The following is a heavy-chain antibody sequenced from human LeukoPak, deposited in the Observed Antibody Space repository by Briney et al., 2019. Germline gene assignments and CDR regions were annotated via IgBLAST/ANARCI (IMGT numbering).Heavy chain of an antibody. J-gene: IGHJ6*03. CDR2: ISSSGTT. CDR1: GDSISISSFN. V-gene: IGHV4-39*01. CDR3: ARLSYYYYFMDV. Sequence: PSETLSLTCTVPGDSISISSFNWGWIRQPPGKGLEWIGSISSSGTTYYNPSLKSRVTISVDTSKNQFSLKLSSVAAADTAVYYCARLSYYYYFMDVWGKGSTVTVSS.